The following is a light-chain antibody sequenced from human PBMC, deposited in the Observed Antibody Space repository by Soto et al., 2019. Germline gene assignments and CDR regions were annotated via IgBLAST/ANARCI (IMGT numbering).Light chain of an antibody. CDR1: SSNIGSNY. J-gene: IGLJ3*02. CDR2: GNN. V-gene: IGLV1-47*01. Sequence: QSVLTQPPSASGTPGQTVTISSSGSSSNIGSNYVFWYQHLPGTAPKLLIYGNNQRPSGVPDRFSGSRSGTSASLAISGLRPEDEADYYCAVWDDSLSGVVFGGGTKLTVX. CDR3: AVWDDSLSGVV.